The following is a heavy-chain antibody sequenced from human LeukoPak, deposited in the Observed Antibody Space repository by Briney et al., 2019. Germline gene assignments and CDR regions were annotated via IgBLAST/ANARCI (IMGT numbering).Heavy chain of an antibody. Sequence: GASVTVSCTASGYTFTGYYMHWVRQAPGQGLEWMGWINPNGGGTNYAQKFQGRVTMTRDTSISTAYMELSRLRSDDTAVYCCARPYSNYFGDYYYMDVWGKGTTVTVSS. CDR1: GYTFTGYY. CDR3: ARPYSNYFGDYYYMDV. CDR2: INPNGGGT. V-gene: IGHV1-2*02. J-gene: IGHJ6*03. D-gene: IGHD4-11*01.